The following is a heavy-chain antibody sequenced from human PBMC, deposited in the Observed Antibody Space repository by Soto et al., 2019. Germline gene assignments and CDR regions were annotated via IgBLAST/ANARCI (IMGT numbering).Heavy chain of an antibody. CDR2: ISAYSGNT. J-gene: IGHJ6*02. CDR1: GYTFTSYG. CDR3: ERENWDYGMDL. Sequence: DSVQVSCKASGYTFTSYGITWVRQAPGQGLEWMGWISAYSGNTSYAQKLQGRVTMTTDTSTSTAYMELRSLRSDDTAVYYCERENWDYGMDLCGQGTTVTV. D-gene: IGHD7-27*01. V-gene: IGHV1-18*04.